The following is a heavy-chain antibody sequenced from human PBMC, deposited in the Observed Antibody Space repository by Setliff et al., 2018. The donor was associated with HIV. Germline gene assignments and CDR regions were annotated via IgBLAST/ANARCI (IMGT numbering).Heavy chain of an antibody. V-gene: IGHV4-34*01. Sequence: PSETLSLTCAVYGGSFSGYYWTWIRQSPGKGLEWIGEIDHSGNTNYNPSLKTRITISVDISKNQFSLKLNSVTAADTAVYFCARGRDCDTSNCLLRYYYNYGLDVWGRGTTVTVSS. CDR3: ARGRDCDTSNCLLRYYYNYGLDV. CDR1: GGSFSGYY. J-gene: IGHJ6*02. D-gene: IGHD1-1*01. CDR2: IDHSGNT.